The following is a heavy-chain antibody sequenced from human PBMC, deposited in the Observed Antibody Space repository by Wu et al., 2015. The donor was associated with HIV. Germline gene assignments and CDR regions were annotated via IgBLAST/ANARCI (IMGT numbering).Heavy chain of an antibody. CDR1: GYTFTSYG. D-gene: IGHD4-17*01. CDR2: ITSYNGKT. Sequence: QLVQSASEVKKSGASIKISCKPSGYTFTSYGVSWVRQAPGQGFEWMGWITSYNGKTVYAQKFQGRVFLTTETSTKTAYMELKNLTSDDTAVYYCARGDGVALRYFDPDVSMAFWGQGTTVIVS. V-gene: IGHV1-18*04. CDR3: ARGDGVALRYFDPDVSMAF. J-gene: IGHJ6*02.